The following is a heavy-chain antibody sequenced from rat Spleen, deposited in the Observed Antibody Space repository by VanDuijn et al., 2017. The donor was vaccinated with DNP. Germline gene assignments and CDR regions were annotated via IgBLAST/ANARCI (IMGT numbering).Heavy chain of an antibody. D-gene: IGHD1-6*01. CDR2: ITKTGDGS. V-gene: IGHV5-31*01. J-gene: IGHJ1*01. CDR3: ARMYSTDYYWYFDF. CDR1: GFIFSNYW. Sequence: EVQLVESGGGPVQPGRSLKLSCVASGFIFSNYWMTWIRQAPGKGLEWVASITKTGDGSYYSDSVKGRFSISRDNTKSTLYLQMNSLRSEDTATYYCARMYSTDYYWYFDFWGPGTMVTVSS.